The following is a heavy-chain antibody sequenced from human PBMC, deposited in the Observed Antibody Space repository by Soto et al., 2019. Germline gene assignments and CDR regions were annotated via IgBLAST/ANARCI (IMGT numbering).Heavy chain of an antibody. CDR2: MYYGGRT. D-gene: IGHD2-15*01. CDR1: GGSISSYY. V-gene: IGHV4-59*08. CDR3: ARGTPSPLIVRSSCGPWFDP. J-gene: IGHJ5*02. Sequence: SETLSLTCTVSGGSISSYYRRWIRQPPGNGLDWIGYMYYGGRTKYNPSPKSRVTISVDTSKMQVSLKLSSGTAADTAVYFCARGTPSPLIVRSSCGPWFDPWGQGTLVTVSS.